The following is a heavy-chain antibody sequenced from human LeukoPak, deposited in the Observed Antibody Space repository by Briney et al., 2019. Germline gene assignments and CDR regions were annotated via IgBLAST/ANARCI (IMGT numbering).Heavy chain of an antibody. CDR2: INGEGSIT. CDR1: GFTFSSYW. J-gene: IGHJ3*02. D-gene: IGHD6-13*01. V-gene: IGHV3-74*01. CDR3: ARAYSSSWYNACDI. Sequence: PGGSLRLSCAASGFTFSSYWMHWVRQAPGKGLVWVSRINGEGSITNYVDSVKGRFTISRDNAKNTLYLQMNSLRVEDTAVYYCARAYSSSWYNACDIWGQGTLVAVPS.